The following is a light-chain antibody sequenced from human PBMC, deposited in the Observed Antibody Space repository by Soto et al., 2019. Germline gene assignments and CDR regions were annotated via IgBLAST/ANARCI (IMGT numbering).Light chain of an antibody. CDR2: EAS. CDR3: QQYGSSLT. CDR1: QSVSSNY. V-gene: IGKV3-20*01. Sequence: EIVMTQSPATLSXXPXXXXTXXXXASQSVSSNYVAWCQHKPGQAPRLLIFEASTRAAGIPDRFSGSGSGTDFTLTITRLEPEDFAVYYCQQYGSSLTFGGGTKVDIK. J-gene: IGKJ4*01.